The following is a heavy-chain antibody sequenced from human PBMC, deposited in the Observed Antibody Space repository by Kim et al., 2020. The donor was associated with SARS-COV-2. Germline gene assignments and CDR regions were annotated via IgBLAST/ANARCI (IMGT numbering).Heavy chain of an antibody. J-gene: IGHJ5*02. V-gene: IGHV3-11*05. CDR3: ARAQYSSSPGNWFDP. CDR1: GFTFSDYY. CDR2: ISSSSSYT. Sequence: GGSLRLSCAASGFTFSDYYMSWIRQAPGKGLEWVSYISSSSSYTNYADSVKGRFTISRDNAKNSLYLQMNSLRAEDTAVYYCARAQYSSSPGNWFDPWGQGTLVTVSS. D-gene: IGHD6-6*01.